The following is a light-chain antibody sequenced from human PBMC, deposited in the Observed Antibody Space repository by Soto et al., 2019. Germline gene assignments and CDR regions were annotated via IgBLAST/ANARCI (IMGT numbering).Light chain of an antibody. CDR3: SAYTVSRTYV. Sequence: QSVLTQPASVSGSPGQSITISCSGGTSDIGTYNYVSWYQHHPGKVPKVVIYEVSDRPSGVSNRFSGSKSGNTASLTISGLQPEDEADYYCSAYTVSRTYVFGTGTKVTVL. CDR1: TSDIGTYNY. J-gene: IGLJ1*01. CDR2: EVS. V-gene: IGLV2-14*01.